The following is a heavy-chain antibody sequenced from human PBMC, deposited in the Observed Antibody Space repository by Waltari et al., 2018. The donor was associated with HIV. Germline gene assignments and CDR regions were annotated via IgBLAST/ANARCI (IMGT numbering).Heavy chain of an antibody. CDR3: ARGILQGAFDI. CDR2: MNPNSGNT. V-gene: IGHV1-8*01. Sequence: QVQRVQSGAEVKNTGASVKVSCTASGYTFTSYAVHCVRQATGQGLEWMGWMNPNSGNTGYAQKFQGRVTMTRNTSISTAYMELSSLRSEDTAVYYCARGILQGAFDIWGQGTMVTVSS. J-gene: IGHJ3*02. CDR1: GYTFTSYA.